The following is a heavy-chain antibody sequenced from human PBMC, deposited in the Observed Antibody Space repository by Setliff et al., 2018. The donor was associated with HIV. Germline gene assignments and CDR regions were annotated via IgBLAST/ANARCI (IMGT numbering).Heavy chain of an antibody. CDR2: INTHTGNT. V-gene: IGHV1-18*01. D-gene: IGHD3-16*01. J-gene: IGHJ6*02. CDR3: AREIRTVYTGGHYFYGIDV. CDR1: GYNLHNYG. Sequence: ASVKVSCKASGYNLHNYGITWVRQAPGQGLEWMGWINTHTGNTNSAQRFQGRVTMTTDISTSTAYMELRSLRSDDTAVYYCAREIRTVYTGGHYFYGIDVWGQGTAVTVSS.